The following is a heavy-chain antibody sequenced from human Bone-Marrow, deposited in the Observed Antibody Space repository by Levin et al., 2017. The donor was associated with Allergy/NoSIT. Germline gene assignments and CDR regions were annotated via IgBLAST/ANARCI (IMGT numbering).Heavy chain of an antibody. CDR2: INHSGST. Sequence: MPSETLSLTCAVYGGSFSDYHWTWIRQTPEKGLEWIGKINHSGSTIYNPSLKRRVAISVDTSKNQFFLELTSVTAADTAVYYCARGTTYTGTYSGGFYYFDFWGQGTLVTVSS. V-gene: IGHV4-34*01. J-gene: IGHJ4*02. CDR1: GGSFSDYH. D-gene: IGHD2-15*01. CDR3: ARGTTYTGTYSGGFYYFDF.